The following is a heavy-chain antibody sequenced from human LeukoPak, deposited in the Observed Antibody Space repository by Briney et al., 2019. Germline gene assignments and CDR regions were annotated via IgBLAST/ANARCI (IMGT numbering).Heavy chain of an antibody. J-gene: IGHJ5*02. D-gene: IGHD3-16*02. Sequence: SETLSLTCTVSGGSISSYYWSWIRQPPGKGLEWIGYIYYTGSTKYNPSLKSRVTISVDTSKNQFSLKLSSVTAADTAVYYCARGKSLGLRLGELSWPVTGVYNWFDPWGQGTLVTVSS. V-gene: IGHV4-59*01. CDR2: IYYTGST. CDR1: GGSISSYY. CDR3: ARGKSLGLRLGELSWPVTGVYNWFDP.